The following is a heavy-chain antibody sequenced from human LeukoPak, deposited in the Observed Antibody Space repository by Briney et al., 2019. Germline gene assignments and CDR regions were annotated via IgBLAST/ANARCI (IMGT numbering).Heavy chain of an antibody. CDR2: ISCHNGDT. D-gene: IGHD5-18*01. Sequence: ASVKVSCKASGYTFTSNGITWVRQAPGQGLEWVGWISCHNGDTRYAQKFQGRVTVTKDTSTSTVYMELRSLGSEDTAVYYCARVTHTELSTWFDPWGQGTLVTVSS. J-gene: IGHJ5*02. V-gene: IGHV1-18*04. CDR1: GYTFTSNG. CDR3: ARVTHTELSTWFDP.